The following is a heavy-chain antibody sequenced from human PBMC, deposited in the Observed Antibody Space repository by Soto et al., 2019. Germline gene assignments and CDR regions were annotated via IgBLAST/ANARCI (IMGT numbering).Heavy chain of an antibody. D-gene: IGHD6-6*01. Sequence: QVQLVESGGGVVQPGRSLRLSCAASGFTFSSYAMHWVRQAPGKGLEWVAVISYDGSNKYYADSVKGRFTISRDNSKNTLYLQMYSLRAEDTAVYYCARETSIAARSWFDPWGQGTLVTVSS. J-gene: IGHJ5*02. V-gene: IGHV3-30-3*01. CDR3: ARETSIAARSWFDP. CDR2: ISYDGSNK. CDR1: GFTFSSYA.